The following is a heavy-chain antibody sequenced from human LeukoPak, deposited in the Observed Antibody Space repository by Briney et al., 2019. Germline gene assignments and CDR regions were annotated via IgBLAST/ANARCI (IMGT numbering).Heavy chain of an antibody. D-gene: IGHD3-22*01. CDR1: GFTVSSNY. V-gene: IGHV3-66*02. J-gene: IGHJ3*02. CDR3: AKVPFNYYDSSGYYPDAFDI. Sequence: GGSLRLSCAASGFTVSSNYMSWVRQAPGKGLEWVSVIYSGGSTYYADSVKGRFTISRDNSKNTLYLQMNSLRAEDTAVYYCAKVPFNYYDSSGYYPDAFDIWGQGTMVTVSS. CDR2: IYSGGST.